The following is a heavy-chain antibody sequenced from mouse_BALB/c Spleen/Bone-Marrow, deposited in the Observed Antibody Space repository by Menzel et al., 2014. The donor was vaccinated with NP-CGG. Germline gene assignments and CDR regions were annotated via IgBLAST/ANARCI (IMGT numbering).Heavy chain of an antibody. CDR2: INNNDGNT. CDR3: ARDNYGSRFDY. V-gene: IGHV5-6-3*01. J-gene: IGHJ2*01. Sequence: EVQRVESGGGLVQPGGSLKLSCAASGFTFSSYGMSWVRQTPDKRLELVATINNNDGNTYYPDSVKGRFTISRDNAKNTPCLQMSSLKSEDTAMYYCARDNYGSRFDYWGQGTTLTVSS. D-gene: IGHD1-1*01. CDR1: GFTFSSYG.